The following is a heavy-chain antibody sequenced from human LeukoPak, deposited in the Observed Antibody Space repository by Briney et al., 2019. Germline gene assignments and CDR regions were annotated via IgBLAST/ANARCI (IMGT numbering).Heavy chain of an antibody. Sequence: ASVKVSCKASGYTYTSYDINWVRQATGQGLEWMGWMNPNSGNTGYAQKFQGRDTMTRNTSISTAYMELSSLRSEDTVVYYCARAFVSGWYAIIRFDPWGQGTLVTVSS. CDR1: GYTYTSYD. CDR3: ARAFVSGWYAIIRFDP. J-gene: IGHJ5*02. CDR2: MNPNSGNT. D-gene: IGHD6-19*01. V-gene: IGHV1-8*01.